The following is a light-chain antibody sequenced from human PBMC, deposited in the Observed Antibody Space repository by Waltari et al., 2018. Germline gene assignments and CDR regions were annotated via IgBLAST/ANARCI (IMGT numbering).Light chain of an antibody. Sequence: QSVLTQPPSVSGAPGQRVTISCTGSSSNIGAGYDVHWYQQFPGTAPKLLIYGNTNRPSGSPDRISGSKSGTSASLAITGLQADDEADYYCQSYDSSLSGFVFGTGTTVTVL. V-gene: IGLV1-40*01. CDR3: QSYDSSLSGFV. J-gene: IGLJ1*01. CDR2: GNT. CDR1: SSNIGAGYD.